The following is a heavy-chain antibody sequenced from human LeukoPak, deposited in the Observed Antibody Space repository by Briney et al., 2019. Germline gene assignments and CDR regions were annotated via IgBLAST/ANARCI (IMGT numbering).Heavy chain of an antibody. CDR2: ISWNSGSI. D-gene: IGHD3-22*01. V-gene: IGHV3-9*01. CDR1: GFTFDDYA. J-gene: IGHJ4*02. Sequence: GGSLRLSCAASGFTFDDYAMHWVRQAPGKGLEWFSGISWNSGSIGYADSVKGLFTISRENAKNSLYIQMNSQRPEDTAVYYCAKKRYYYSSGYFDYWGQGTLVTVSS. CDR3: AKKRYYYSSGYFDY.